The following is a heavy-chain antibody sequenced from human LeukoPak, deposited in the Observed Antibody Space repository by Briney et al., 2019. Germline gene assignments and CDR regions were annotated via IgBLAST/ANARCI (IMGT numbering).Heavy chain of an antibody. CDR2: INPNSGGT. CDR3: ARPADDCSSTSCYGIPSY. D-gene: IGHD2-2*01. CDR1: GYTFTGYY. V-gene: IGHV1-2*02. Sequence: ASVKVSCKASGYTFTGYYMHWVRQAPGQGLEWMGWINPNSGGTNYAQKFQGRVTMTRDTSVSTAYMELSRLRSDDTAVYYCARPADDCSSTSCYGIPSYWGRGTLVTVSS. J-gene: IGHJ4*02.